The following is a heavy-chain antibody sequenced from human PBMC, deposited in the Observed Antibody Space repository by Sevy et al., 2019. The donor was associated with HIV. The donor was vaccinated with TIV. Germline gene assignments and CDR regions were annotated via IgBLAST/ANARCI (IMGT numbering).Heavy chain of an antibody. J-gene: IGHJ3*02. CDR2: INHSGST. CDR3: ARHCSGTSCSHAFDI. V-gene: IGHV4-34*01. CDR1: GGSFSGYY. D-gene: IGHD2-2*01. Sequence: SESLSLTCAVYGGSFSGYYWSWIRQPPGKGLEWIGEINHSGSTNYNPSLKSRVTISVDTSKNQFSLKLSSVTAADTAVYYCARHCSGTSCSHAFDIWGQGTMVTVSS.